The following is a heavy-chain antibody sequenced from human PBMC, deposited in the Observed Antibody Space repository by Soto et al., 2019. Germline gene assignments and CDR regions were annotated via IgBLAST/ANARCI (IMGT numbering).Heavy chain of an antibody. CDR1: GDSITSGSYY. CDR2: IHSSGST. D-gene: IGHD3-22*01. J-gene: IGHJ5*02. Sequence: QVQLQESGPGLVKPSQTLSLTCTVSGDSITSGSYYWSWIRQHPGKGLEWIGYIHSSGSTYYNPSLKSRVTISVDTSEKQFSLKLSSVTAADTAVYYCAREYRNYYDRSGYYHWGQGTLVTVSS. CDR3: AREYRNYYDRSGYYH. V-gene: IGHV4-31*03.